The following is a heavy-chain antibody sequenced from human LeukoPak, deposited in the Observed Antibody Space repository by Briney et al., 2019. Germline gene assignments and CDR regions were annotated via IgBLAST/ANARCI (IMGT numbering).Heavy chain of an antibody. Sequence: GGSLRLSCAASGFTFSSYWMQWVRQAPGKGLVWVSRINTDGSSTSYADSVKGRFTISRDNSKNTLYLQMNSLRAEDTAVYYCARGGYSYGIDYYYYGMDVWGQGTTVTVSS. V-gene: IGHV3-74*01. CDR3: ARGGYSYGIDYYYYGMDV. CDR2: INTDGSST. J-gene: IGHJ6*02. CDR1: GFTFSSYW. D-gene: IGHD5-18*01.